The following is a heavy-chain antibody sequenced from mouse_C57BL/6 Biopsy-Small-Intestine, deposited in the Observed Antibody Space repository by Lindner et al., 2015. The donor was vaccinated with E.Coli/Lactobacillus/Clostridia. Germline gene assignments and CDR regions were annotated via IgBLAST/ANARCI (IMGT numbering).Heavy chain of an antibody. D-gene: IGHD2-5*01. Sequence: VQLQESGGGLVKPGGSLKLSCAASGFTFSDYGMHWVRQAPEKGLEWIAYISSGNSIIYYADTVKGRFTISRDNAKNTLFLQMTSLRSEDTAMYYCARRGYSNYGWFFDVWGTGTTVTVSS. J-gene: IGHJ1*03. CDR2: ISSGNSII. CDR1: GFTFSDYG. CDR3: ARRGYSNYGWFFDV. V-gene: IGHV5-17*01.